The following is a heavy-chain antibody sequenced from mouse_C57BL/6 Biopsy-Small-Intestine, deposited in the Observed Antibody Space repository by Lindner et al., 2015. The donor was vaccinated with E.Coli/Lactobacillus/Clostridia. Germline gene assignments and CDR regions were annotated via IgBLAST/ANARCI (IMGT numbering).Heavy chain of an antibody. CDR3: ARDRKGYSYGYGMDV. Sequence: SVKVSCKASGYTFTGYYMHWVRQAPGQGLEWMGWINPNSGGTNYAQKFQGRVTMTRDTSISTAYMELSRLRSDDTAVYYCARDRKGYSYGYGMDVWGQGTTVTVSS. CDR1: GYTFTGYY. CDR2: INPNSGGT. V-gene: IGHV1-53*01. J-gene: IGHJ1*01. D-gene: IGHD2-2*01.